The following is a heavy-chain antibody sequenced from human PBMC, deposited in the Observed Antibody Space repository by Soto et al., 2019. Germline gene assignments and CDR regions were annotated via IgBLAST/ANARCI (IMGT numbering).Heavy chain of an antibody. CDR1: GGSTSSGGYY. Sequence: PSETLSLTCTVSGGSTSSGGYYWSWIRQHPGKGLEWIGYIYYSGSTYYNPSLKSRVTISVDTSKNQFSLKLSSVTAADTAVYYCARRINYGSGSYYNWFDPWGQGTLVTVSS. CDR3: ARRINYGSGSYYNWFDP. CDR2: IYYSGST. V-gene: IGHV4-31*03. D-gene: IGHD3-10*01. J-gene: IGHJ5*02.